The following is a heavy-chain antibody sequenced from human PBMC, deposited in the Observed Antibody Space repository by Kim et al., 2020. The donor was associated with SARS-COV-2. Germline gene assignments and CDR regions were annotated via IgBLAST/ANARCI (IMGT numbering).Heavy chain of an antibody. Sequence: RITISRHNAKNSLYLQMNSVSAEDTAVYYCARESASFYAILTAYYGHFDYWGQGTLVTVSS. CDR3: ARESASFYAILTAYYGHFDY. D-gene: IGHD3-9*01. J-gene: IGHJ4*02. V-gene: IGHV3-48*03.